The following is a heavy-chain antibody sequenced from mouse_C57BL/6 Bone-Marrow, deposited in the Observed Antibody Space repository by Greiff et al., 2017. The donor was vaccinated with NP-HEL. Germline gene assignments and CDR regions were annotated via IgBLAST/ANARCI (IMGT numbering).Heavy chain of an antibody. CDR1: GYTFTSYG. CDR3: ARDLYYFDY. V-gene: IGHV1-81*01. CDR2: IYPRSGNT. Sequence: VQLQQSGAELARPGASVKLSCKASGYTFTSYGISWVKQRTGKGLEWIGAIYPRSGNTYYNEKFKGKATLTADKSSSTAYMELRSLTSEDSAVYFCARDLYYFDYWGQGTTLTVSS. J-gene: IGHJ2*01.